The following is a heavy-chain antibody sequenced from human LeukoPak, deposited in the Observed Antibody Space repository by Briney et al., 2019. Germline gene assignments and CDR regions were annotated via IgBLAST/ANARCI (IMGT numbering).Heavy chain of an antibody. CDR1: GGSISSSRYY. D-gene: IGHD6-6*01. J-gene: IGHJ4*02. V-gene: IGHV4-39*02. CDR3: ARDRESSSSGTLDY. CDR2: IFYTGST. Sequence: PSGTLSLTCTVSGGSISSSRYYWGWLRQPPGKGLEWIGTIFYTGSTYYNPSLKSRLNISVDTSKNQFSLHLSSVTAADTALYYCARDRESSSSGTLDYWGQGTLVTVSS.